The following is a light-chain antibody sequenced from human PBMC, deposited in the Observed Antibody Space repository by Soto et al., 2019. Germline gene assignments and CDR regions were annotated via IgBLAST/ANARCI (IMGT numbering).Light chain of an antibody. J-gene: IGKJ4*01. V-gene: IGKV3D-20*01. CDR3: QQYGSSPVT. Sequence: EIVLTQSPATLSVSPGERATLSCGASQSVASSSLAWYQERPGLAPRLLIYDSFTRAAGIPDRFSGSGSGTDFTLTISRLEPEDFAVYFCQQYGSSPVTFGGGTKVDIK. CDR2: DSF. CDR1: QSVASSS.